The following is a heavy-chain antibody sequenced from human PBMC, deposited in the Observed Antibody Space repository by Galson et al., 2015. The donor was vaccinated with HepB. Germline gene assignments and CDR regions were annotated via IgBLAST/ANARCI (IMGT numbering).Heavy chain of an antibody. Sequence: SLRLSCAASGFTFSSYGMHWVRQAPGKGLEWVAVIWYDGSNKYYADSVKGRFTISRDNSKNTLYLQMNSLRAEDTAVYYCERAPTPDSSGYGSYYYYMDVWGKGTTVTVSS. J-gene: IGHJ6*03. D-gene: IGHD3-22*01. CDR3: ERAPTPDSSGYGSYYYYMDV. V-gene: IGHV3-33*01. CDR2: IWYDGSNK. CDR1: GFTFSSYG.